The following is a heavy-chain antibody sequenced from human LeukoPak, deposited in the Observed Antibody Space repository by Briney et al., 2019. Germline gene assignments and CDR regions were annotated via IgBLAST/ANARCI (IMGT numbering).Heavy chain of an antibody. CDR3: ARRPLIEEMATTFDY. CDR2: INHSGST. D-gene: IGHD5-24*01. CDR1: GGSFSGYY. J-gene: IGHJ4*02. V-gene: IGHV4-34*01. Sequence: SETLSLTCAVYGGSFSGYYWSWIRQPPGKGLEWIGEINHSGSTNYNPSLKSRVTISVDTSKNQFSLKLSSVTAADTAVYYCARRPLIEEMATTFDYWGQGTLVTVSS.